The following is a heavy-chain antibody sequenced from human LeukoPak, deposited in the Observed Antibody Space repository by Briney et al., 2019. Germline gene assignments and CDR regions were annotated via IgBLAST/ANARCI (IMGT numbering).Heavy chain of an antibody. CDR1: GFAFSSYA. Sequence: GGALRLSCAASGFAFSSYAMSWVRQAPGKGLEWVSTISSSGGSTYYADSVKGRFTVSRDNSKNTVFLQMNSLRAEDTAVYYCAKDLGRDGYEIFDYWGQGALVTVSS. D-gene: IGHD5-24*01. V-gene: IGHV3-23*01. CDR3: AKDLGRDGYEIFDY. CDR2: ISSSGGST. J-gene: IGHJ4*02.